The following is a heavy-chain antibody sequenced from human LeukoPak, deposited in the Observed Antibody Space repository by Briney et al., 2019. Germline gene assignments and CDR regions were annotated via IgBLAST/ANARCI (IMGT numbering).Heavy chain of an antibody. V-gene: IGHV4-4*07. CDR1: GGPITSSY. D-gene: IGHD3-16*01. Sequence: SETLSLTCTVSGGPITSSYWSWIRQPTGKGLEWLGRIHSTGITNYNPSLMSRITLSVDTSKNQFSLKLSSGTAADTAVYYCARDHVLLGGGMDYWGQGTLVTVSS. CDR3: ARDHVLLGGGMDY. CDR2: IHSTGIT. J-gene: IGHJ4*02.